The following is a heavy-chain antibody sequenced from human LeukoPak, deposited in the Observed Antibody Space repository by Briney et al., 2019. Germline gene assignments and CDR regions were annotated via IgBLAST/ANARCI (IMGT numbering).Heavy chain of an antibody. J-gene: IGHJ4*02. CDR1: GFTFRSYW. V-gene: IGHV3-74*01. CDR3: ARVEYSGRYSLDY. D-gene: IGHD1-26*01. Sequence: GGSLRLSCAASGFTFRSYWMHWVRQAPGKGLVWVSRINSDGTSTSYADSVKGRFTISRDNAKNTLYLQMNSLRAEDTAVYYCARVEYSGRYSLDYWGQGTLVTVSS. CDR2: INSDGTST.